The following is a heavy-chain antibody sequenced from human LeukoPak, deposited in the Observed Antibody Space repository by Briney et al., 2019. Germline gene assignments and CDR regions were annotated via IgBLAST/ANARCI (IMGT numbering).Heavy chain of an antibody. D-gene: IGHD3-10*01. V-gene: IGHV1-8*01. CDR2: MNPNSGNT. J-gene: IGHJ4*02. CDR1: GYTFTSYD. Sequence: ASVKVSCKASGYTFTSYDINWVRQATGQGLEWMGWMNPNSGNTGYAQKFQGRVTMTRNTSISTAYMELSSLRSEDTAVYYCARRGVEYYGSGSYYRFDYWGQGTLVTVSS. CDR3: ARRGVEYYGSGSYYRFDY.